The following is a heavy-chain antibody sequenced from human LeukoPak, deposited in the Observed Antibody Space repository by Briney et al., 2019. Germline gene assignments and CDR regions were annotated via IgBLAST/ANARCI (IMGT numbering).Heavy chain of an antibody. V-gene: IGHV3-23*01. Sequence: PGGSLRLSCAASGFTFTSYSMNWVRQAPGKGLEWVSTISGGGGSTYYADSVKGRFTISRDNSKSTLFPQMNSLRAEDTAVYYCAKSSYYDSSGYYREYYFDYWGQGTLVTVSS. J-gene: IGHJ4*02. CDR2: ISGGGGST. CDR1: GFTFTSYS. D-gene: IGHD3-22*01. CDR3: AKSSYYDSSGYYREYYFDY.